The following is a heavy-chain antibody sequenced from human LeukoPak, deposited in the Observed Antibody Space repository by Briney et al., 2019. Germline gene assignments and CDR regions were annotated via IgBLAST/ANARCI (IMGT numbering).Heavy chain of an antibody. Sequence: GGSLRLSCAASGFTFSGYGMHWVRQAPGKGLEWVAFIRFDGSVKYYADSVKGRFTISRDNSKNTLYLQINSLRPEDTAVYYCATKGSVGAFDIWGQGTMVTVSS. V-gene: IGHV3-30*02. CDR1: GFTFSGYG. D-gene: IGHD1-26*01. CDR2: IRFDGSVK. CDR3: ATKGSVGAFDI. J-gene: IGHJ3*02.